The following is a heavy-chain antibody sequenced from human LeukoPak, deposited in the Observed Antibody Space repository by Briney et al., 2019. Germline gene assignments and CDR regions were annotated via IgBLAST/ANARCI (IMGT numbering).Heavy chain of an antibody. J-gene: IGHJ5*02. CDR3: ARVLKYYDNLFDP. V-gene: IGHV4-30-4*08. CDR1: GGSISSGDYY. D-gene: IGHD3-22*01. Sequence: SETLSLTCTVSGGSISSGDYYWSWIRQPPGKGLEWIGYFYYSGSTYYNPSLKSRVTISVDTSKNQFSLKLSSVTAADTAVYYCARVLKYYDNLFDPWGQGTLVTVSS. CDR2: FYYSGST.